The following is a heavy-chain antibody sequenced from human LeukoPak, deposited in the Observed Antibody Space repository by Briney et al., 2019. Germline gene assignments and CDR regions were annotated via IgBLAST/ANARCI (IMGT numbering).Heavy chain of an antibody. D-gene: IGHD3-22*01. CDR1: GGSFSGYY. CDR2: INHSGST. Sequence: SETLSLTCAVYGGSFSGYYWGWIRQPPGKGLEWIGEINHSGSTNYNPSLKSRVTISVDTSKNQFSLKLSSVTAADTAVYYCARGRGYYYVESGGYFGYWGQGTLVTVSS. V-gene: IGHV4-34*01. J-gene: IGHJ4*02. CDR3: ARGRGYYYVESGGYFGY.